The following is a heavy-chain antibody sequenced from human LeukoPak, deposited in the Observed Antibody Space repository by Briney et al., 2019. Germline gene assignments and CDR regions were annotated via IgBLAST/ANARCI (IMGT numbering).Heavy chain of an antibody. J-gene: IGHJ6*02. CDR3: ARAKCSSTSCYRGYYYGMDV. CDR1: GGSFSGYY. Sequence: SETLSLTCAVYGGSFSGYYWSWIRQPPGKGLEWIGYIYYSGSTYYNPSLKSRVTISVDTSKNQFSLKLSSVTAADTAVYYCARAKCSSTSCYRGYYYGMDVWGQGTTVTVSS. V-gene: IGHV4-30-4*08. D-gene: IGHD2-2*02. CDR2: IYYSGST.